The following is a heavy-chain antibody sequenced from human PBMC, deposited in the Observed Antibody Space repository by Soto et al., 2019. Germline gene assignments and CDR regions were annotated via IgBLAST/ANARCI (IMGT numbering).Heavy chain of an antibody. J-gene: IGHJ6*02. CDR2: IWYDGSNK. V-gene: IGHV3-33*01. CDR1: GFTFSSYG. D-gene: IGHD1-26*01. Sequence: GGSLRLSCAASGFTFSSYGMHWVRQAPGKGLEWVAVIWYDGSNKYYADSVKGRFTISRDNSKNTLYMQMNSLRAEDTAVYYCARDRWLVAATNNYYYYGMDVWGQGTTVTVSS. CDR3: ARDRWLVAATNNYYYYGMDV.